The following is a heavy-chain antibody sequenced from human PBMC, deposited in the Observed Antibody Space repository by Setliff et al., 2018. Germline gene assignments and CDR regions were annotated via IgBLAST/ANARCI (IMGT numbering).Heavy chain of an antibody. CDR2: INPHGSEK. D-gene: IGHD3-10*01. CDR1: GLSYINDW. CDR3: FGAGTCSY. Sequence: GGSLRLSCTASGLSYINDWVSWVRQAPGKGLEWLASINPHGSEKYYADSVKGRFTISRDNAKNSLYLQMNNLRIEDTAVYYCFGAGTCSYWGQGTLVTVSS. J-gene: IGHJ4*02. V-gene: IGHV3-7*01.